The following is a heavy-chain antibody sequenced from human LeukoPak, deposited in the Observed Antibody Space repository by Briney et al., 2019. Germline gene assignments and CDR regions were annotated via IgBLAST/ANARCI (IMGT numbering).Heavy chain of an antibody. CDR3: TQLSRGY. J-gene: IGHJ4*02. CDR2: MKPKADGGTS. Sequence: GGSLRLSCAASGFSLSDAWMSWVRQAPGKGLECVGRMKPKADGGTSDYAEPVNDRFTVSRDDSTNTPYLQMNSLKTEDTGLYYCTQLSRGYWGQGTQVTVSS. CDR1: GFSLSDAW. D-gene: IGHD1-1*01. V-gene: IGHV3-15*01.